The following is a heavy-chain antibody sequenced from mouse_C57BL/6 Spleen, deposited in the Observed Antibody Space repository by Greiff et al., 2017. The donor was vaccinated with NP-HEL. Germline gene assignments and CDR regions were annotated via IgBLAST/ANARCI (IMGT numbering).Heavy chain of an antibody. Sequence: EVKLMESGGGLVKPGGSLKLSCAASGFTFISYAMSWVRQTPEKRLEWVATISDGGSYTYYPDNVKGRFTISRDNAKNNLYLQMSHLKSEDTAMYYCARDGTMVNFDYWGQGTTLTVSS. CDR3: ARDGTMVNFDY. CDR2: ISDGGSYT. D-gene: IGHD2-2*01. J-gene: IGHJ2*01. CDR1: GFTFISYA. V-gene: IGHV5-4*01.